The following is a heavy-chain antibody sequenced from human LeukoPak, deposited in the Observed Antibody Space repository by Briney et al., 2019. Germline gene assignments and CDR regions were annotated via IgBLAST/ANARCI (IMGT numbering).Heavy chain of an antibody. D-gene: IGHD5-18*01. V-gene: IGHV3-66*01. CDR2: IYSGGST. CDR1: EFSVGSNY. CDR3: ARDLGGYNYGSFDC. J-gene: IGHJ4*02. Sequence: GGSLRLSCAASEFSVGSNYMTWVRQAPGKGLEWVSLIYSGGSTYYADSVKGRFTISRDNSKNTLYLEMNSLRAEDTAVYYCARDLGGYNYGSFDCWGQGTLVTVSS.